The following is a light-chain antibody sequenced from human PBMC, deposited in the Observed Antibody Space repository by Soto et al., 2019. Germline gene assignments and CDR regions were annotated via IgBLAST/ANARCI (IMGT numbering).Light chain of an antibody. V-gene: IGKV1-9*01. CDR1: QGISSY. Sequence: IHLTHSPSSLSASAGDRATTTCRASQGISSYLAWYQQKPGKAPKLLIYAASTLQSGVPSRFSGSGSGTDFTLTISSLQPEDFATYYCQKLNSYPLTCGGGTKGAIK. J-gene: IGKJ4*01. CDR2: AAS. CDR3: QKLNSYPLT.